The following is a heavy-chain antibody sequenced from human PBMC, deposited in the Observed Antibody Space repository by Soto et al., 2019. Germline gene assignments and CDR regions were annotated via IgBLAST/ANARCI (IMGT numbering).Heavy chain of an antibody. D-gene: IGHD1-7*01. V-gene: IGHV3-23*01. CDR1: GFTFDSYA. Sequence: EVQLLESGGGLVQPGGSLRLSCATSGFTFDSYAMTWVRQAPGKGLEWVSVISGNGGTTYYADSVTGRFTTSRDSSRNTVYLQMNRLRAEDTAVYYCAKVGDWNYERGFDIWGQGTMVTVSS. CDR2: ISGNGGTT. J-gene: IGHJ3*02. CDR3: AKVGDWNYERGFDI.